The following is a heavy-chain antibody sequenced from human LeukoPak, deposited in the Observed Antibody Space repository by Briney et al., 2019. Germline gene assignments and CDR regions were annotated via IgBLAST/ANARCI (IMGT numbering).Heavy chain of an antibody. Sequence: GGSLRLSCAASGFTFSSYWMHWVRQAPGKGLVWVSRINTDGSTTSFADSVMGRFTISRDNAKNTLYLEMNSLRAEDTAVYYCARRKIEAAGNWFDPWGQGTLVTVSS. D-gene: IGHD6-13*01. CDR3: ARRKIEAAGNWFDP. J-gene: IGHJ5*02. CDR2: INTDGSTT. V-gene: IGHV3-74*01. CDR1: GFTFSSYW.